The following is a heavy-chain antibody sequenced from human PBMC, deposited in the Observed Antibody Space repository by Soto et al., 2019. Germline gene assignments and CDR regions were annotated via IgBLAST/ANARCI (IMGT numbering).Heavy chain of an antibody. D-gene: IGHD1-26*01. CDR2: MSGSGDST. CDR3: ARRGSGSYYDY. V-gene: IGHV3-23*01. CDR1: GFTFSSDA. J-gene: IGHJ4*02. Sequence: EVQLLETGGGLVEPGGSLRLSCAASGFTFSSDAMRWVRLAPVKGLEWVSAMSGSGDSTYYADSVKGRFSISRDNSKNTLYLQMNSRRSEATAVYYCARRGSGSYYDYWGQGTLVNVSS.